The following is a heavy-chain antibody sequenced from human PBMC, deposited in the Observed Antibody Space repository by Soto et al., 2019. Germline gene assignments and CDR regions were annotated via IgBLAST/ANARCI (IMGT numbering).Heavy chain of an antibody. D-gene: IGHD5-12*01. CDR1: GYTFTSHS. CDR2: INGDSGNT. V-gene: IGHV1-3*01. J-gene: IGHJ5*02. CDR3: ARLGYESPYNWFDP. Sequence: ASVKVSCKVSGYTFTSHSMHWVRQAPGQRLEWMGLINGDSGNTINSQKFQGRVTINRGTSANTAYMELSSLRTEDTAVYYCARLGYESPYNWFDPWGQGTLVTVSS.